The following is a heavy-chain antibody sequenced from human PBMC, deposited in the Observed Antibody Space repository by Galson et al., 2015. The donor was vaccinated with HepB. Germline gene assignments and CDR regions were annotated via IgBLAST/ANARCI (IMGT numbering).Heavy chain of an antibody. CDR1: GFIFSSFA. J-gene: IGHJ4*02. V-gene: IGHV3-30-3*01. Sequence: SLRLSCAASGFIFSSFAVHWVRQAPGKGLEWVTVISHDGNRQYYAESVKGRFTISRDNSKNTVYLQMNSLKPEDTAVYYCARERGPYSGRYFVSDHWGQGAPVAVSP. CDR3: ARERGPYSGRYFVSDH. CDR2: ISHDGNRQ. D-gene: IGHD1-26*01.